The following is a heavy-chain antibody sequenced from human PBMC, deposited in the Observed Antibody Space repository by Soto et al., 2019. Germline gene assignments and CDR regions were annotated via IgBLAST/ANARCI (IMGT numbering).Heavy chain of an antibody. CDR1: GYKFTSSW. V-gene: IGHV5-51*01. CDR3: AGKDKSGYFNWFEP. D-gene: IGHD3-22*01. CDR2: IFPSDSDT. J-gene: IGHJ5*02. Sequence: PGESLKISCRTSGYKFTSSWIAWVRQKPGKGLEWMGIIFPSDSDTRYSPSFQGQVTISADRSTSTVFLQWASLKASDTAVYFCAGKDKSGYFNWFEPWGQGTLVTVSS.